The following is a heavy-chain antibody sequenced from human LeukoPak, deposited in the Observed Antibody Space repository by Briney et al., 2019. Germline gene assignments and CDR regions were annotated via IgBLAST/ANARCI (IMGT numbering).Heavy chain of an antibody. J-gene: IGHJ4*02. CDR3: ARARGPLRFPSYYFDY. CDR2: INPSGGST. Sequence: ASVKVSCKASGYTFTSYYMHWVRQAPGQGLEWMGIINPSGGSTSYAQKFQGRVTMTRDTSTCTVYMELSSLRSEDTAVYYCARARGPLRFPSYYFDYWGQGTLVTVSS. V-gene: IGHV1-46*01. D-gene: IGHD3-3*01. CDR1: GYTFTSYY.